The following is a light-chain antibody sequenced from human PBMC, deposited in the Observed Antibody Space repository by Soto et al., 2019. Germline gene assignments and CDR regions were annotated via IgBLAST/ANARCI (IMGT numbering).Light chain of an antibody. V-gene: IGKV2-40*01. J-gene: IGKJ4*01. Sequence: IVMTQTPLSLSVTPGQPASISCRSSQSLLDSDDGNTYLDWYLQKPGQSPQLLIYTVSYRASGVPDRFSGSGSGTDFTLKISRVEAEDVGVYYCMQRIEFPLTFGGGTKGDIK. CDR1: QSLLDSDDGNTY. CDR3: MQRIEFPLT. CDR2: TVS.